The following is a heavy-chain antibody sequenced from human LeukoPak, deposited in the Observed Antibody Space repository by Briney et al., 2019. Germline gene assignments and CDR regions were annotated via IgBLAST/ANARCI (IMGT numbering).Heavy chain of an antibody. D-gene: IGHD3-22*01. CDR3: ARGDSSGYLYYFDY. J-gene: IGHJ4*02. Sequence: PSGTLSLTCAVSGGSISSSNWWSWVRQPPGKGLEWIGEIYHSGSTNYNPSLKSRVTISVDKSKNQSSLKLSSVTAADTAVYYCARGDSSGYLYYFDYWGQGTLVTVSS. CDR2: IYHSGST. CDR1: GGSISSSNW. V-gene: IGHV4-4*02.